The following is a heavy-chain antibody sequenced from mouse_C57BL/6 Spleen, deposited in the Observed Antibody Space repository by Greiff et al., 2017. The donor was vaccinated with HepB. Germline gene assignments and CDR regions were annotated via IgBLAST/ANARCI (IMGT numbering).Heavy chain of an antibody. CDR1: GYTFTDYY. CDR2: INPNNGGT. Sequence: EVKLQQSGPELVKPGASVKISCKASGYTFTDYYMNWVKQSHGKSLEWIGDINPNNGGTSYNQKFKGKATLTVDKSSSTAYMELRSLTSEDSAVYYCARGEKYGSSYDYAMDYWGQGTSVTVSS. V-gene: IGHV1-26*01. D-gene: IGHD1-1*01. J-gene: IGHJ4*01. CDR3: ARGEKYGSSYDYAMDY.